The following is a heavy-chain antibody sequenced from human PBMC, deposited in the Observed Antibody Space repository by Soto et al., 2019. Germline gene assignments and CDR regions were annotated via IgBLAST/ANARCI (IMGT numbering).Heavy chain of an antibody. Sequence: ETLSLSCTVSGGSIRNSRDDWGWVRQSPGKGLEWTGSIYHRGSTYYSPSLKSRVTISVDTSKNQFSLKLSSVTAADTAVYYCARPFHPNTCYCPSSTCYHFDYWGQGTLVPVSS. V-gene: IGHV4-39*01. J-gene: IGHJ4*02. CDR1: GGSIRNSRDD. D-gene: IGHD2-2*01. CDR3: ARPFHPNTCYCPSSTCYHFDY. CDR2: IYHRGST.